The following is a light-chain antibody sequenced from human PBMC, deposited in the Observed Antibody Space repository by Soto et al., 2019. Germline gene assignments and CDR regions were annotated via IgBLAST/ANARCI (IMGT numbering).Light chain of an antibody. CDR2: EVS. J-gene: IGLJ1*01. V-gene: IGLV2-14*01. Sequence: QSALTQPASVSGSPGQSITISCTGTSSDVGGYNYVSWYQHHPGKAPTIMIYEVSNRPSGVSNRFSGSKSGNTASLTISGLQAEDEADYYCSSYSSRGTLVFGTGTKVTVL. CDR3: SSYSSRGTLV. CDR1: SSDVGGYNY.